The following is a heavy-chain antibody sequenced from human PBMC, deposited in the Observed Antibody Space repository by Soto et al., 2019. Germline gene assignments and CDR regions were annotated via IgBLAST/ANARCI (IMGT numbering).Heavy chain of an antibody. D-gene: IGHD3-10*01. CDR1: GGSFSGYY. Sequence: QVQLQQWGAGLLKPSETLSLTCAVYGGSFSGYYWSWIRQPPGKGLEWIGEINHSGSTNYNPSLKSRVTISVDTSKNQFSLKLSSVTAADTAVYYCARLGITMVRGVIKTVDPWGQGTLVTVSS. CDR2: INHSGST. J-gene: IGHJ5*02. CDR3: ARLGITMVRGVIKTVDP. V-gene: IGHV4-34*01.